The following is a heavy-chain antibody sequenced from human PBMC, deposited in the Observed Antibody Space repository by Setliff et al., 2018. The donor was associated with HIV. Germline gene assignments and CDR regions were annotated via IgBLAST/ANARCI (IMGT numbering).Heavy chain of an antibody. V-gene: IGHV1-46*01. D-gene: IGHD3-10*01. Sequence: ASVKVSCKASGYNFTSYYIHWVRQAPGQGLEWMGIINPSGGSTNYAQKFQDRFTMTRDTSTTTVYMDLRSLRSEDTAVYYCARARGRLSDFDIWGQGTMVTVSS. CDR2: INPSGGST. CDR3: ARARGRLSDFDI. J-gene: IGHJ3*02. CDR1: GYNFTSYY.